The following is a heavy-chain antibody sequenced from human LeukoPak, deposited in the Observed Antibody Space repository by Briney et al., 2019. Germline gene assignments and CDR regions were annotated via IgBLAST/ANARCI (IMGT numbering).Heavy chain of an antibody. CDR2: IRYDGSNK. CDR1: GFTFISYG. D-gene: IGHD3-10*01. Sequence: GGSLRLSCAASGFTFISYGMHWVRQAPGKGLEWVAFIRYDGSNKYYADSVKGRFTISRDNSKNTLYLQMNSLRAEDTAVYYCARVRYGSGRSWFDPWGQGTLVTVSS. CDR3: ARVRYGSGRSWFDP. V-gene: IGHV3-30*02. J-gene: IGHJ5*02.